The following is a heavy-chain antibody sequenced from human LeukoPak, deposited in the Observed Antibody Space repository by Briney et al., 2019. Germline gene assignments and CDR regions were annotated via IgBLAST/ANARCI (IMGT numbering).Heavy chain of an antibody. V-gene: IGHV3-11*04. D-gene: IGHD5-18*01. CDR3: AREVEYSYAGLDY. Sequence: GGSLRLSCAASGFTFSDYYMSWIRQAPGKGLEWVSYISSSGSTIYYADSVKGRFIISRDNAKNSLYLQMNSLRAEDTAVYYCAREVEYSYAGLDYWGQGTLVTVSS. CDR1: GFTFSDYY. CDR2: ISSSGSTI. J-gene: IGHJ4*02.